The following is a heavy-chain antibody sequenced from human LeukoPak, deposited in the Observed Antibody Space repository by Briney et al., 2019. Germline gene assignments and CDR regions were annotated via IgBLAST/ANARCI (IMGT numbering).Heavy chain of an antibody. Sequence: PSETLSLTCTVSGGSISSYYWNWIRQPPGKGLEWIGYIYYSGSTNYNPSLKSRVTISVDTSKKQFSLKLSSMTAADTAVYYCARPAAHGPGILGNWGQGTLVTVSS. V-gene: IGHV4-59*01. J-gene: IGHJ4*02. CDR3: ARPAAHGPGILGN. CDR1: GGSISSYY. CDR2: IYYSGST. D-gene: IGHD3-10*01.